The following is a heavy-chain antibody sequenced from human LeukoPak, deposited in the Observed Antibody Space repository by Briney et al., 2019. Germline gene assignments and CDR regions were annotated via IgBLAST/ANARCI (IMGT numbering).Heavy chain of an antibody. CDR2: IFYGGST. CDR3: AGQGRADYGPFDS. V-gene: IGHV4-31*03. J-gene: IGHJ4*02. Sequence: KPSQTLSLTCSVSGGSINSGDYYWNWIRQHPGKGLEWIGYIFYGGSTDYNPSFKSRVVISADTSKNQFSLKLNSVTAADTAVYYCAGQGRADYGPFDSWGQGSLVTVSS. D-gene: IGHD4-17*01. CDR1: GGSINSGDYY.